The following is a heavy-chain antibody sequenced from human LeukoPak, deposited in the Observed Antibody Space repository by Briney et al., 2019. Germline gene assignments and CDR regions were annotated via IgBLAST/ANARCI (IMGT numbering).Heavy chain of an antibody. V-gene: IGHV3-30*04. CDR3: ARSGGYCSSTSCSKIGYYYYYGMDV. CDR2: ISYDGSNK. D-gene: IGHD2-2*01. Sequence: GGSLRLSCAASGLTFSSYAMHWVRQAPGKGLEWVAVISYDGSNKYYADSVKGRFTISRDNSKNTLYLQMNSLRAEDTAVYYCARSGGYCSSTSCSKIGYYYYYGMDVWGKGTTVTVSS. CDR1: GLTFSSYA. J-gene: IGHJ6*04.